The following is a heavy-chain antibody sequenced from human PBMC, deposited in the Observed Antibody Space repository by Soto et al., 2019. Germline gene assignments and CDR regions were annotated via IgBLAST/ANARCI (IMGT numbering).Heavy chain of an antibody. J-gene: IGHJ4*02. Sequence: QVQLVESGGGVVQPGRSLRLSCAASGFTFSSYGMHWVRQAPGKGLEWVAVIWYDGSNKYYADSVKGRFTISRDNSKNTLYLKMNSLRAEDTAVYYCARDNRASLDYWGQGTLVTVSS. V-gene: IGHV3-33*01. CDR1: GFTFSSYG. CDR3: ARDNRASLDY. CDR2: IWYDGSNK.